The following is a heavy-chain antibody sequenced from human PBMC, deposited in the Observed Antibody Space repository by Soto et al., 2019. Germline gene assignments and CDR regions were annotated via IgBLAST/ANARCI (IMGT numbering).Heavy chain of an antibody. V-gene: IGHV3-53*01. CDR1: GFTVSSNY. CDR2: IYSGGRA. D-gene: IGHD5-12*01. CDR3: ARGMDIVIRGGSNGMDV. Sequence: GGSLRLSCAASGFTVSSNYMNWVRQAPGRGLEWVSIIYSGGRAYYADSVKGRFTISRDNSKNALYLQMNRLRAEDTAVYYCARGMDIVIRGGSNGMDVWGQGTTVTVSS. J-gene: IGHJ6*02.